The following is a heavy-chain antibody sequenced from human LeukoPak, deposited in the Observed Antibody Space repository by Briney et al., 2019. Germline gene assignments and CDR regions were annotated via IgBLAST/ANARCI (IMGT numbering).Heavy chain of an antibody. V-gene: IGHV3-30*04. D-gene: IGHD6-13*01. CDR2: ISYDGSDK. CDR3: AKGPYSSSFSADY. J-gene: IGHJ4*02. CDR1: GFTFSSYA. Sequence: PGGSLRLSCAASGFTFSSYAMHWVRQAPGKGLEWVAVISYDGSDKYYADSVKGRFTISRDNSKNTLYLQMNSLRAEDTAVYYCAKGPYSSSFSADYWGQGTLVTVSS.